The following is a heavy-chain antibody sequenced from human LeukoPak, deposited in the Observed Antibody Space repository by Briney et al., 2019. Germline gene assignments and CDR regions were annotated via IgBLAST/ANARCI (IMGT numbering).Heavy chain of an antibody. CDR1: GYSISSGYY. J-gene: IGHJ4*02. Sequence: SETLSLTCAVPGYSISSGYYWGWIRQPPGKGLEWIGSIYHSGSTYYNPSLKSRVTISVDTSKNQFSLKLSSVTAADTAVYYCARQGYQLLFDYWGQGTLVTVSS. D-gene: IGHD2-2*01. CDR2: IYHSGST. CDR3: ARQGYQLLFDY. V-gene: IGHV4-38-2*01.